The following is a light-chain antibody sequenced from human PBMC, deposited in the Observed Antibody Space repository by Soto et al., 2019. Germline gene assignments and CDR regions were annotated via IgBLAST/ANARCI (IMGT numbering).Light chain of an antibody. V-gene: IGKV1-9*01. CDR1: QGISSY. J-gene: IGKJ5*01. CDR3: QQLNTYPIT. Sequence: QLTQSPSSLSASVGDRVAITCRASQGISSYLAWYQKKPGKAPNLLIYAASTLQSGVPSSFSGSGSGTDFTLTISSLQPEDFATYHCQQLNTYPITFGQGTRLEIK. CDR2: AAS.